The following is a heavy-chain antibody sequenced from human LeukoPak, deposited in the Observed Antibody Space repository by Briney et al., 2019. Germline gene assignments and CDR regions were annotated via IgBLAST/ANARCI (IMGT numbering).Heavy chain of an antibody. CDR3: ARVPSSSWSYYYYYGMDV. Sequence: GGSLRLSCAASGFTVSSNYMSWVRQAPGKGLEWVSVIYSGGSTYYAGSVKGRFTISRDNSKNTLYLQMNSLRAEDTAVYYCARVPSSSWSYYYYYGMDVWGQGTTVTVSS. CDR2: IYSGGST. J-gene: IGHJ6*02. CDR1: GFTVSSNY. V-gene: IGHV3-66*01. D-gene: IGHD6-13*01.